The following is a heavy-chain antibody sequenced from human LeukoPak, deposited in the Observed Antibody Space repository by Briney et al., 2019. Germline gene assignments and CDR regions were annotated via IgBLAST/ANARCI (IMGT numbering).Heavy chain of an antibody. CDR3: AKDVSRLWLGELLFGVLDY. D-gene: IGHD3-10*01. J-gene: IGHJ4*02. CDR2: ISGSGGST. V-gene: IGHV3-23*01. Sequence: PGGSLRLSCAASGFTFSSYAMSWVRQAPGKGLEWVSAISGSGGSTYYADSVKGRFTISRDNSKNTLYLQMNSLRAEDTAVYYCAKDVSRLWLGELLFGVLDYWGQGTLVTVSS. CDR1: GFTFSSYA.